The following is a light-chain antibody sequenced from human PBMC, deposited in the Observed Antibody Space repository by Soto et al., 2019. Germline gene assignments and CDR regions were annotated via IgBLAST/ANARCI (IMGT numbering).Light chain of an antibody. Sequence: QPVLTQSSSASASLGSSVKLTCTLSSGHSSYIIAWHQQQPGKAPRYLMKLEGSGSYNEGSGVPDRFSGSSSGADRYLTISNLRFEDEADYYCETWDSNTRVFGGGTKLTVL. CDR2: LEGSGSY. J-gene: IGLJ3*02. CDR3: ETWDSNTRV. V-gene: IGLV4-60*02. CDR1: SGHSSYI.